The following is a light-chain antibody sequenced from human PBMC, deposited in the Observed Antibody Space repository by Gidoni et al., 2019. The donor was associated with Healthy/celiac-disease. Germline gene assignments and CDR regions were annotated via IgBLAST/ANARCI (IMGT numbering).Light chain of an antibody. CDR1: NLGDKY. Sequence: SSELTQPPSVSVSPGQTASITCSGDNLGDKYACWYQQKPGQSPVLVIYRDSKRPSGIPERFSGSNSGNTATLTISGTQAMDEADYYCQAWDSSTAVFGGGTKLTVL. CDR2: RDS. V-gene: IGLV3-1*01. CDR3: QAWDSSTAV. J-gene: IGLJ2*01.